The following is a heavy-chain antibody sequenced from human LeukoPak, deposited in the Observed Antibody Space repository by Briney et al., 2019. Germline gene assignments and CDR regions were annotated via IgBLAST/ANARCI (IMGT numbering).Heavy chain of an antibody. V-gene: IGHV3-11*01. CDR1: GFTFSDYY. D-gene: IGHD1-26*01. CDR3: AKHNSGNFIYFDS. J-gene: IGHJ4*02. Sequence: AGSLRLSCAASGFTFSDYYMSWIRQAPGKGLEWVSYISSSGSTIYYADSVKGRFTISRDNAKNSLYLQMNSLRAEDTAVYYCAKHNSGNFIYFDSWGQGALVTVSS. CDR2: ISSSGSTI.